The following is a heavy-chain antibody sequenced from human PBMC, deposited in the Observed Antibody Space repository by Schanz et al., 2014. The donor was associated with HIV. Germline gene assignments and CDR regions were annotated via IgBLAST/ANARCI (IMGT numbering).Heavy chain of an antibody. V-gene: IGHV3-23*04. D-gene: IGHD3-22*01. CDR3: AKPEYDSRGSSQSHFDY. Sequence: VQLVESGGGVVQPGGSLRLSCAVSGFNFNNYAMTWVRQAPGKGLEWVSSISESGGRTYYADSVNGRFTISRDNSKNTLYLQMTTLRIDDTAVYYCAKPEYDSRGSSQSHFDYWGQGTLVTVSS. J-gene: IGHJ4*02. CDR2: ISESGGRT. CDR1: GFNFNNYA.